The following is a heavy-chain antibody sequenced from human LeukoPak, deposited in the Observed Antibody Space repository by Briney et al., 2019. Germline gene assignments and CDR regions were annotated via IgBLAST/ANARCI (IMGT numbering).Heavy chain of an antibody. V-gene: IGHV3-33*01. CDR3: ARDRFSGCPDD. J-gene: IGHJ4*02. CDR1: GFTFSNFG. CDR2: IWSDGGYK. D-gene: IGHD3-3*01. Sequence: GRSLRLSCAASGFTFSNFGMHWVRQAPGKGLEWVAVIWSDGGYKYNIDSVEGRFTISRDNSKNRLYLQMNSLRAEDTAVYYCARDRFSGCPDDWGQGTLVTVSS.